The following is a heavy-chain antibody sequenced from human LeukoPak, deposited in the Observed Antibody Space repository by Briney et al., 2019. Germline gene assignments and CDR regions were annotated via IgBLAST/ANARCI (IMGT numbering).Heavy chain of an antibody. D-gene: IGHD3-3*01. V-gene: IGHV1-2*02. Sequence: ASVRVSCKASGYTFTGYYMHWVRQAPGQGLEWMGWINPNSGGTNYAQKFQGRVTMTRDTSISTAYMELSRLRSDDTAVYYCASGSRYYDPLGYMDVWGKGTTVTVSS. CDR3: ASGSRYYDPLGYMDV. J-gene: IGHJ6*03. CDR2: INPNSGGT. CDR1: GYTFTGYY.